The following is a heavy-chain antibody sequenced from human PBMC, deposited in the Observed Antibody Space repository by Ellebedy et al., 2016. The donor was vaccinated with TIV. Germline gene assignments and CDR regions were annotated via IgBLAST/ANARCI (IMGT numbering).Heavy chain of an antibody. D-gene: IGHD6-19*01. CDR1: GGSISSYY. CDR2: IYYSGST. CDR3: ARSSGWDRFDY. J-gene: IGHJ4*02. Sequence: MPSETLSLTCTVSGGSISSYYWSWIRQPPGKGLEWIGYIYYSGSTNYNPSLKSRVTIAVDTSNKQISLKLSSVTAADTAVYYCARSSGWDRFDYWGQGTLVTVSS. V-gene: IGHV4-59*01.